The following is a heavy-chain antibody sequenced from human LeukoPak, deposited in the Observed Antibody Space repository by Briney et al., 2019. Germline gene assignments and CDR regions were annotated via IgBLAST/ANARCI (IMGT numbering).Heavy chain of an antibody. J-gene: IGHJ4*02. D-gene: IGHD2-15*01. CDR1: GGVLRYY. CDR2: IFYSGNT. CDR3: ARDSRRSSGGSSYYFDY. V-gene: IGHV4-39*07. Sequence: SETLSLTCTVSGGVLRYYWGWIRPAPGKGLEWIGTIFYSGNTYYNPSLKSRVTISVDTSKNQFSLKLSSVTAADTAVYYCARDSRRSSGGSSYYFDYWGQGTLVTVSS.